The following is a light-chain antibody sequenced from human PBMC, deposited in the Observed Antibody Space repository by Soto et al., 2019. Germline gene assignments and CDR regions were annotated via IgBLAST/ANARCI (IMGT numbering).Light chain of an antibody. CDR2: SAS. J-gene: IGKJ2*01. Sequence: DIQMTQSPSSLSASVGDRVTITCRASQSITTYLNWYQQEPGKAPKLLIYSASTLRSGVPSRFRGSGSGADFTLTISSLQPEDFATYYCQQTFSSPPHTSGQGTQLEIK. CDR1: QSITTY. V-gene: IGKV1-39*01. CDR3: QQTFSSPPHT.